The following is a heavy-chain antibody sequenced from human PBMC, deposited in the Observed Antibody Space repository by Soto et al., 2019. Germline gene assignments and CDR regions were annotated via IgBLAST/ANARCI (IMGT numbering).Heavy chain of an antibody. V-gene: IGHV3-30*18. J-gene: IGHJ6*02. D-gene: IGHD6-13*01. CDR2: ISYDGSNK. CDR1: GFTFSSYG. CDR3: AKDLWQGSSWYHPHGMDV. Sequence: QVQLVESGGGVVQPGRSLRLSCAASGFTFSSYGMHWVRQAPGKGLEWVAVISYDGSNKYYADSVKGRFTISRDNSKNTLYLQMNSRRAEDTAVYYCAKDLWQGSSWYHPHGMDVGGQGTTVTGSS.